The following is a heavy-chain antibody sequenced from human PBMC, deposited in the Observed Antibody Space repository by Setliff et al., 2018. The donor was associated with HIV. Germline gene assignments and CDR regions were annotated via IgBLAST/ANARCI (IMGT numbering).Heavy chain of an antibody. CDR3: ARDLDEAVKDADNYVPLDL. CDR1: GYTFTGYY. CDR2: IIPILDTT. Sequence: SVKVSCKASGYTFTGYYMHWVRKAPGRGLEWIGTIIPILDTTNYAQKFQDRVTITTDESTSTAYMELRSLTSEDTAVYYCARDLDEAVKDADNYVPLDLWGQGTLVTVS. J-gene: IGHJ5*02. V-gene: IGHV1-69*11. D-gene: IGHD3-16*01.